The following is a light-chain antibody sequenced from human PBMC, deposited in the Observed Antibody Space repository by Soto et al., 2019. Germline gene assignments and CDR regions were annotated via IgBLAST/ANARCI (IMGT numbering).Light chain of an antibody. J-gene: IGLJ2*01. V-gene: IGLV3-1*01. CDR2: QDS. Sequence: SYELTQPPSVSVSPGQTASITCSGDKLGDKYACWYQQKPGQSPVLVIYQDSKRPSGIPERFSGSNSGNTATLTISGTQAMDEADCYCKAWDSSTAAGVFGGATKLTVL. CDR1: KLGDKY. CDR3: KAWDSSTAAGV.